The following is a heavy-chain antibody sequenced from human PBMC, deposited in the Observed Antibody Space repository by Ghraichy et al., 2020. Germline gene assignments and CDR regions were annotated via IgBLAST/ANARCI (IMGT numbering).Heavy chain of an antibody. CDR2: IIPILGIA. CDR1: GGTFSSYT. CDR3: ASFSGTKARFDY. Sequence: SVKVSCKASGGTFSSYTISWVRQAPGQGLEWMGRIIPILGIANYAQKFQGRVTITADKSTSTAYMELSSPRSEDTAVYYCASFSGTKARFDYWGQGTLVTVSS. D-gene: IGHD1-26*01. J-gene: IGHJ4*02. V-gene: IGHV1-69*02.